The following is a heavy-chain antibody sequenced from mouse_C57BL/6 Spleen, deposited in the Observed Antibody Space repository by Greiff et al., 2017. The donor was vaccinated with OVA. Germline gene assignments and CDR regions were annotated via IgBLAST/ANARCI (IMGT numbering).Heavy chain of an antibody. V-gene: IGHV1-50*01. CDR3: ARRGFLVATRYFDY. CDR1: GYTFTSYW. J-gene: IGHJ2*01. Sequence: QVQLQQPGAELVKPGASVKLSCKASGYTFTSYWMQWVKQRPGQGLEWIGEIDPSDSYTNYNQKFKGKATLTVDTSSSTAYMQLSSLTSEDSAVYYCARRGFLVATRYFDYWGQGTTLTVSS. D-gene: IGHD1-1*01. CDR2: IDPSDSYT.